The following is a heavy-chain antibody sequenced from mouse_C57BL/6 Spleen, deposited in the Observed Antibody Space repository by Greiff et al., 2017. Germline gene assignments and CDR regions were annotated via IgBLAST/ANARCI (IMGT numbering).Heavy chain of an antibody. J-gene: IGHJ2*01. V-gene: IGHV1-26*01. CDR3: ARCDYYYGAYYFDY. Sequence: EVQLQQSGPELVKPGASVKISCKASGYTFTDYYMNWVKQSPGESLEWIGDINPNNGGTSYKQKFKGKATVTVDNSSSTAYMELSSLTSEDSAVYYCARCDYYYGAYYFDYWGQGTTLTVSS. D-gene: IGHD1-1*01. CDR2: INPNNGGT. CDR1: GYTFTDYY.